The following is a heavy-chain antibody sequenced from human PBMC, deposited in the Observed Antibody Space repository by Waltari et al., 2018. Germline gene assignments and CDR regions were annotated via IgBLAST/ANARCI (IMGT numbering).Heavy chain of an antibody. J-gene: IGHJ4*02. CDR3: ARGGDSSGYYYYFDY. Sequence: QLQLQESGPGLVKPSETLSLTCTVSGGSISSSSYYWGWIRQPPGKGLAWIGSIYYSGSTYYNPSLKSRVTIAVDTSKNQFSLKLSSVTAADTAVYYCARGGDSSGYYYYFDYWGQGTLVTVSS. V-gene: IGHV4-39*07. CDR2: IYYSGST. CDR1: GGSISSSSYY. D-gene: IGHD3-22*01.